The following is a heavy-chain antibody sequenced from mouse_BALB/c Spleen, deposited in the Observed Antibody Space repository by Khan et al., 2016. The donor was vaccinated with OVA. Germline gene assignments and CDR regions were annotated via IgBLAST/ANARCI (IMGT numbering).Heavy chain of an antibody. CDR2: MWGDGNT. D-gene: IGHD2-1*01. V-gene: IGHV2-3*01. Sequence: QVQLKESGPGLVAPSQSLSITCTVSGFSLTSYGVSWVRQPPGKGLEWLGVMWGDGNTNYHSGLRSRLSITTDNSKSQVFLKLNSLQTDDTATYYCAKQNHGTLYAVDYWGQGTSVTVSA. CDR3: AKQNHGTLYAVDY. CDR1: GFSLTSYG. J-gene: IGHJ4*01.